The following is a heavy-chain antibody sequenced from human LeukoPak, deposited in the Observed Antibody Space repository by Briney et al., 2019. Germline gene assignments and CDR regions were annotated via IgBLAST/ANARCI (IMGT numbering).Heavy chain of an antibody. CDR3: AGWGIVVVPAAPRFYFDY. CDR1: GGSISCSSYY. D-gene: IGHD2-2*01. V-gene: IGHV4-39*01. Sequence: SETLSLTCTVSGGSISCSSYYWGWIRQPPGKGREWIGSIYYSGSTYYNPSLKSRVTISVDTSKNQFSLKLSSVTAADTAVYYCAGWGIVVVPAAPRFYFDYWGQGTLVTVSS. J-gene: IGHJ4*02. CDR2: IYYSGST.